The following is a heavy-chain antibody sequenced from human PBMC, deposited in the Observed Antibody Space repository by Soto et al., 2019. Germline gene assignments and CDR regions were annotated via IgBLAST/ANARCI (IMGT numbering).Heavy chain of an antibody. J-gene: IGHJ6*02. CDR3: GTDAAAGRVVGV. D-gene: IGHD6-13*01. CDR2: IDSTGSYI. V-gene: IGHV3-21*01. Sequence: HLVESGGGLVKPGGSLRLSCAASGFTFSSYGMNWVRQAPGKGLEWVSSIDSTGSYIYYADSVKGRLTISRDNARNSLYLNLNSLRTGDTAVYYCGTDAAAGRVVGVWGQGTTVTVSS. CDR1: GFTFSSYG.